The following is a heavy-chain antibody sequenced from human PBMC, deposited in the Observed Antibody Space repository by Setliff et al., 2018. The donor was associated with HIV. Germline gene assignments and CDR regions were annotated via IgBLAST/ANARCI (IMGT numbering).Heavy chain of an antibody. V-gene: IGHV1-69*10. CDR1: GGTFSSYA. Sequence: ASVKVSCKASGGTFSSYAISWVRQAPGQGLEWMGGIIPILGIANYAQKFQGRVTITTDESTSSAYMELSSLRSEDTAVYYCARGVNYYDSSGYAPDAFDIWGQGTMVTVSS. D-gene: IGHD3-22*01. CDR2: IIPILGIA. J-gene: IGHJ3*02. CDR3: ARGVNYYDSSGYAPDAFDI.